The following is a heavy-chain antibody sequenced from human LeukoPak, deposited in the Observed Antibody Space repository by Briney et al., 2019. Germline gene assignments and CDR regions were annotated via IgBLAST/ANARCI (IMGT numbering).Heavy chain of an antibody. Sequence: RXXPGQGLEXMGGVIAIFGRVKYGQKFQGRATITTDESTSTAYMELSSLTSEDTGVYYCARGELGDSSGFSFFDYWGQGTLVTVSS. J-gene: IGHJ4*02. V-gene: IGHV1-69*05. CDR2: VIAIFGRV. D-gene: IGHD3-22*01. CDR3: ARGELGDSSGFSFFDY.